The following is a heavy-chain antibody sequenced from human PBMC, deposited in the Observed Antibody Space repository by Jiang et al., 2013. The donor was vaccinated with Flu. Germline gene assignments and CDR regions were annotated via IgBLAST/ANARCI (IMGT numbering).Heavy chain of an antibody. J-gene: IGHJ4*02. V-gene: IGHV3-48*03. CDR2: ISSSGSTI. D-gene: IGHD5-18*01. Sequence: QLLESGGGLVQPGGSLRLSCAASGFTFSSYEMNWVRQAPGKGLEWVSYISSSGSTIYYADSVKGRFTISRDNAKNSLYLQMNSLRAEDTAVYYCASSEDRGYSYGGFYWGQGTLVTVSS. CDR3: ASSEDRGYSYGGFY. CDR1: GFTFSSYE.